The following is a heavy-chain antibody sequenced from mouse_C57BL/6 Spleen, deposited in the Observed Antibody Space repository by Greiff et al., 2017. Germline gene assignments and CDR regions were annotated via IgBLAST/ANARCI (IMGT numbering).Heavy chain of an antibody. D-gene: IGHD2-1*01. J-gene: IGHJ2*01. Sequence: VQLQQSGPELVKPGASVTISCKASGYAFSSSWMNWVKQRPGKGLEWIGRIYPGDGDTNYNGKFKGKATLTADKSSSTAYMQLSSLTSENSAVYCCARSVDGNYLLDYWGQGTTLTVSS. CDR2: IYPGDGDT. V-gene: IGHV1-82*01. CDR1: GYAFSSSW. CDR3: ARSVDGNYLLDY.